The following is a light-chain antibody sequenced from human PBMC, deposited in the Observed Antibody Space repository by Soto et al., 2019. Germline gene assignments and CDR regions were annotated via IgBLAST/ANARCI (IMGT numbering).Light chain of an antibody. V-gene: IGKV3-20*01. CDR2: GAS. Sequence: EIVMTQSPATLSVSPGERATLSCRASQSVTSNYLAWYQQKPGQAPRLLIYGASSRATGIPDRFSGSGSGTDFTLTITSLEPEDFAVYYCQQFGGSPPWTFGQGTKVDIK. J-gene: IGKJ1*01. CDR1: QSVTSNY. CDR3: QQFGGSPPWT.